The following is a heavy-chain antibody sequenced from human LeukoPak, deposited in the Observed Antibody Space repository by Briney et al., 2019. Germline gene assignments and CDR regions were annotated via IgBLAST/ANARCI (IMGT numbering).Heavy chain of an antibody. V-gene: IGHV3-21*01. CDR3: ARGPLRWRVSGYYFDY. Sequence: GGSLRLSCAASGFTFSSYSMNWVRQAPGKGLEWVSSISSSSSYIYYADSVKGRFTISRDNAKNSLYLQMNSLRAEDTAVYYCARGPLRWRVSGYYFDYWGQGTLVTVSS. D-gene: IGHD4-23*01. CDR2: ISSSSSYI. CDR1: GFTFSSYS. J-gene: IGHJ4*02.